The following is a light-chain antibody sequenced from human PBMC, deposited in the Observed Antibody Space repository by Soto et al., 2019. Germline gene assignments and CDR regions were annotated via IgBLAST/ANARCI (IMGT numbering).Light chain of an antibody. Sequence: QSVLTQPPSASGTPGQRVTSSRSGSSSNIGSNTVNWYQQLPGTAPKLLIYSNNERPSGVPDRVSGSKSGTSAALAISGLQSDDEADYYCEAWHDRLNGPCVFGTGTKLNVL. J-gene: IGLJ1*01. CDR3: EAWHDRLNGPCV. V-gene: IGLV1-44*01. CDR2: SNN. CDR1: SSNIGSNT.